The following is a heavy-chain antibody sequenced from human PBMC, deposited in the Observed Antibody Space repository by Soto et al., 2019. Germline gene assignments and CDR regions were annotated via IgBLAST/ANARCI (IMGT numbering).Heavy chain of an antibody. CDR2: IIPVFRTT. D-gene: IGHD3-3*01. CDR1: GGNFSRYA. J-gene: IGHJ6*02. CDR3: ASSRITIFGVVTTDATRYYYYGMDV. V-gene: IGHV1-69*13. Sequence: SVKVSCKASGGNFSRYAISWLRQAPGQGLEWMGGIIPVFRTTNYEQKLQGRVTITADGSTSTAYMELSSLTSADTAVYYCASSRITIFGVVTTDATRYYYYGMDVWGQGTTVTVSS.